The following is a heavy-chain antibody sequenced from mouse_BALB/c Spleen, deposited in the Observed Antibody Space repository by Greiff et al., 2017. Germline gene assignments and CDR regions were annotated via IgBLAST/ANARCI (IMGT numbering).Heavy chain of an antibody. CDR1: GFTFSSYG. CDR2: ISGGGSYT. Sequence: DVQLVESGGDLVKPGGSVKLSCAASGFTFSSYGMSWVHQTPEQRLEWVATISGGGSYTYYPDSVKGRFTISRDNAKNTLYLQMSSLNSEDTAVYYCVRPHYGSSYYFDYWGQGTTLTVSS. J-gene: IGHJ2*01. CDR3: VRPHYGSSYYFDY. V-gene: IGHV5-6*01. D-gene: IGHD1-1*01.